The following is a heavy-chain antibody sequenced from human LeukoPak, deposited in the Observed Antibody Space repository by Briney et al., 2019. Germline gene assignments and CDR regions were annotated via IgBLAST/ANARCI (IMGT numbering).Heavy chain of an antibody. Sequence: GGSLRLSCAASGFTFSSYAMSWVRQAPGKWLEWVSAISGSGGSTYYADSVKGRFTISRDNSKNTLYLQMNSLRAEDTAVYYCAKVKYYYDSSGYLKTIDYWGQGTLVTVSS. CDR3: AKVKYYYDSSGYLKTIDY. D-gene: IGHD3-22*01. CDR2: ISGSGGST. J-gene: IGHJ4*02. V-gene: IGHV3-23*01. CDR1: GFTFSSYA.